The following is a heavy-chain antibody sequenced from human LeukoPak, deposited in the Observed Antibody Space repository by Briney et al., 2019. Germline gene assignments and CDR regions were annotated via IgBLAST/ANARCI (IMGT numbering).Heavy chain of an antibody. V-gene: IGHV4-39*01. CDR3: ARLVDSVASCDY. J-gene: IGHJ4*01. CDR1: GCSISSSSYY. CDR2: IYYSGST. D-gene: IGHD5-18*01. Sequence: SETLCDSCTVSGCSISSSSYYWRWIRQPPGKGLEWIGSIYYSGSTYYNPSLKGRVTLSVDTSKNQFSLKLSSVTAADTAVYYCARLVDSVASCDYWG.